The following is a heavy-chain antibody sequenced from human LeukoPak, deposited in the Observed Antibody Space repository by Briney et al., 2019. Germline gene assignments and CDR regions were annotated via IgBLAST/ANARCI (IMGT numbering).Heavy chain of an antibody. CDR2: ISWNSGSV. CDR3: AKDRIASLGELSSYDY. V-gene: IGHV3-9*01. Sequence: GGSLRLSCAASGFTFDNYAMHWVRQAPGKGLEWVSGISWNSGSVGYADSVEGRFTISRDNAKNSLYLQMNSLRAEDTALYYCAKDRIASLGELSSYDYWGQGALVTVSS. CDR1: GFTFDNYA. J-gene: IGHJ4*02. D-gene: IGHD3-16*02.